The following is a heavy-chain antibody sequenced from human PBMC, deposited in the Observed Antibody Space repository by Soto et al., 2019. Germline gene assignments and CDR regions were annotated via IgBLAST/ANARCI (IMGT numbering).Heavy chain of an antibody. CDR2: IYYSGIT. V-gene: IGHV4-59*01. CDR1: GASIRDYY. J-gene: IGHJ4*02. CDR3: ARGIPSSSRTSLDY. D-gene: IGHD2-2*01. Sequence: QVQLLESGPGLVKPSETLSLICSVSGASIRDYYWTWIRQPPGKGLEWIGYIYYSGITNYNPSLESRVTMSLDTSENQFSLRLTSVTAADTAMYYCARGIPSSSRTSLDYWGQGALVTVSS.